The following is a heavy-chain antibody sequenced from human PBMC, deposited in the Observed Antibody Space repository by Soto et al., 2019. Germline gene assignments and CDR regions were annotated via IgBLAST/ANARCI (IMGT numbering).Heavy chain of an antibody. Sequence: QLQLQESGPGLVKPSETLSLTCTVSGDSVSSSNYYWGWIRQPPGKGLEWIGSVYYSGSTYYNPSLKSRVTMSVDTSKNQFSLKLSSVTAADAAVYYCARHPTFSGWEYYFDYLGQGTPVTVSS. CDR2: VYYSGST. D-gene: IGHD6-19*01. J-gene: IGHJ4*02. CDR3: ARHPTFSGWEYYFDY. CDR1: GDSVSSSNYY. V-gene: IGHV4-39*01.